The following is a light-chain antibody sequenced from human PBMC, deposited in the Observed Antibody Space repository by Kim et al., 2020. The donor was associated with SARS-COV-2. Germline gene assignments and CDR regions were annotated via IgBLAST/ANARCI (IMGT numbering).Light chain of an antibody. Sequence: SSELTQDPAVSVALGQTARITCPGASLRNNYASWYQQNPGHAPILFFYGENNRPSGIPDRFSGSSPGNTASLPITGAQAESEADFYCSSRDIRTQKFLFG. CDR2: GEN. CDR1: SLRNNY. V-gene: IGLV3-19*01. CDR3: SSRDIRTQKFL. J-gene: IGLJ1*01.